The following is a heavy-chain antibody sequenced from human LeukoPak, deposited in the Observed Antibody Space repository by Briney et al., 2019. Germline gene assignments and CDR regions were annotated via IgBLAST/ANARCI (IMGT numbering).Heavy chain of an antibody. CDR1: GGSTRGYY. Sequence: SETLSLTCTVSGGSTRGYYWNWMRQPAGKGLEWIGRIYGSGTTDYNSSLRSRVTMSVDTSKSQFSLKLTSVTAADMAVYYCARENRDFEGSGYYVDYWGQGTLVTVSS. V-gene: IGHV4-4*07. D-gene: IGHD3-3*01. J-gene: IGHJ4*02. CDR3: ARENRDFEGSGYYVDY. CDR2: IYGSGTT.